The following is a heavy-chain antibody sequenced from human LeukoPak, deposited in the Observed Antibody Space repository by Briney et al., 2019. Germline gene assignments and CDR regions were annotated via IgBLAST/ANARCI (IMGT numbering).Heavy chain of an antibody. CDR2: ISDTGDTT. D-gene: IGHD1-26*01. V-gene: IGHV3-48*01. CDR3: AADGVGVLPGDALDI. CDR1: GFTFTTFSTHS. Sequence: GGSLRLSCAASGFTFTTFSTHSMNWVSQAPGKGLEWLSYISDTGDTTYYADSLQGRFTISRDDAKNSLYLHMSSLRADDTAIYYCAADGVGVLPGDALDIWGQGTKVTVSS. J-gene: IGHJ3*02.